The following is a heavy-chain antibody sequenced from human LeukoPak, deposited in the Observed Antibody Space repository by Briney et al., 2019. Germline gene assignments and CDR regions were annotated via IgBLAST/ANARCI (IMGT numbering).Heavy chain of an antibody. CDR2: IYYSGST. J-gene: IGHJ6*02. CDR3: ARDKRDYVWGPPSPHYGMDV. Sequence: SETLSLTCTVSGGSISSSSYYWGWIRQPPGKGLEWIGSIYYSGSTYYNPSLKSRVTISVDTSKNQFSLKLSSVTAADTAVYYCARDKRDYVWGPPSPHYGMDVWGQGTTVTVSS. V-gene: IGHV4-39*02. CDR1: GGSISSSSYY. D-gene: IGHD3-16*01.